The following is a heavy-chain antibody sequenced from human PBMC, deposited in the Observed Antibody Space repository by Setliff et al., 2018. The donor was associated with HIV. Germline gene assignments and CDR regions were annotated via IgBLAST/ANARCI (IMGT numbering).Heavy chain of an antibody. CDR1: GYTFTGYY. V-gene: IGHV1-2*02. D-gene: IGHD2-8*02. J-gene: IGHJ4*02. CDR3: AREADYSDTGGQYRY. CDR2: INPNVGGT. Sequence: ASVKVSCKGSGYTFTGYYVHWVRLAPGQGLEWMGWINPNVGGTTYAQKFQGRVTMTRDTSIGTAYMELSRLTSDDTALYYCAREADYSDTGGQYRYWGQGTLVTVSS.